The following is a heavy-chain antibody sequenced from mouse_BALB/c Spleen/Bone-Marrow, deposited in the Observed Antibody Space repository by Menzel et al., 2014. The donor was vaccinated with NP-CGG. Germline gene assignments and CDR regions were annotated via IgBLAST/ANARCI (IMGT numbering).Heavy chain of an antibody. D-gene: IGHD2-4*01. J-gene: IGHJ4*01. V-gene: IGHV1-54*01. CDR2: INPGSGGV. CDR3: SREITRYAVDY. Sequence: VKLVESGAELVRPGTSVKVSCKASGYAFTNHWIEWVKQRPGQGLEWIGVINPGSGGVNYNEKFKDKATLTADKSSSTAYIQLSSLTSDDSAVYFCSREITRYAVDYWGQGTSVTVSS. CDR1: GYAFTNHW.